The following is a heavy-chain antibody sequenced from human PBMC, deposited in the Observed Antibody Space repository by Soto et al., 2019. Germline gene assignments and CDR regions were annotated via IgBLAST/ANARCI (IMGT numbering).Heavy chain of an antibody. CDR2: IIPIFGTA. CDR3: ARKYCSSTSCYAIGRGWFDP. CDR1: GGTFSSYA. D-gene: IGHD2-2*01. V-gene: IGHV1-69*13. J-gene: IGHJ5*02. Sequence: ASVKVSCKASGGTFSSYAISWVRQAPGQGLEWMGGIIPIFGTANYAQKFQGRVTITADESTSTAYMELSSLRSEDTAVYYCARKYCSSTSCYAIGRGWFDPWGQGTLVTVSS.